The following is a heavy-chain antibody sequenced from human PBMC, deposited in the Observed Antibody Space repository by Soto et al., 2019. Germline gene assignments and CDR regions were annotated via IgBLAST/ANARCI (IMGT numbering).Heavy chain of an antibody. J-gene: IGHJ6*02. CDR2: IYWNGGDT. Sequence: GGALRLSCLFSVVTSHESALHCVRKPPGKGLEWVSGIYWNGGDTGYADSVKGRFTISIDKAQNFLYLQMNSLRPEDTAFYYCVKDVSPGGADVWGQGTTVTVSS. CDR3: VKDVSPGGADV. D-gene: IGHD3-10*01. V-gene: IGHV3-9*02. CDR1: VVTSHESA.